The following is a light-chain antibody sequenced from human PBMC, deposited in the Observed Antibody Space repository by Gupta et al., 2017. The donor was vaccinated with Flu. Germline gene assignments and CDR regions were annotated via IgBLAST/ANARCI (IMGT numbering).Light chain of an antibody. CDR1: QSLLYNSNNKNY. CDR2: WAS. V-gene: IGKV4-1*01. CDR3: QQDYALQWT. Sequence: DFVMTQSPDSLAVSLGERATINCKSSQSLLYNSNNKNYLAWFQQKPGQPPKLLIYWASTRESGVPDQFPGQGPGTHITLTISMLHAEDVAVYYCQQDYALQWTFGPGTRVEIK. J-gene: IGKJ1*01.